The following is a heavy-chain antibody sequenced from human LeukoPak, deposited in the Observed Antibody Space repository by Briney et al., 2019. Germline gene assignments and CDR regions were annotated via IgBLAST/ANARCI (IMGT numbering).Heavy chain of an antibody. J-gene: IGHJ5*02. CDR3: ARLLHDSRAYYQGFDP. V-gene: IGHV1-3*01. Sequence: ASVKVSCKASGYTFSSYGMHWVRQAPGQRLEWMGWINAGNGNTKYSQKFQGRVTMTTDTSITTAYMELSSLTSEDTAVYYCARLLHDSRAYYQGFDPWGQGSLVTVSS. CDR1: GYTFSSYG. D-gene: IGHD3-22*01. CDR2: INAGNGNT.